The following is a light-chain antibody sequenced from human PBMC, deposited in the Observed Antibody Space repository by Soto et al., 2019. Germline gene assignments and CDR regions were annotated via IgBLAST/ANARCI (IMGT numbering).Light chain of an antibody. CDR3: QQYGSSPPYT. Sequence: EVVLTQSPGTLSLSPGERATLSCRASQSGRNNDLAWYQHKPFQSPKLLIFGSTDSATGIPDRFSGSGSGTDFTLTISRLEPEDFAVYYCQQYGSSPPYTFGQRNKLEIK. CDR2: GST. CDR1: QSGRNND. J-gene: IGKJ2*01. V-gene: IGKV3-20*01.